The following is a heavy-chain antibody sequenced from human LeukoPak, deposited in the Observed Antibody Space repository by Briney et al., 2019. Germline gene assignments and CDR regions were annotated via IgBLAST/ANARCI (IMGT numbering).Heavy chain of an antibody. D-gene: IGHD6-13*01. Sequence: KTGGSLRLSCAASGFTFSSYSMNWVRQAPGKGLEWVSSISSSSSYIYYADSVKGRFTVSRDNAKNSLYLQMNSLRAEDTAVYYCAREALIARRPSKFDPWGQGTLVTVSS. CDR1: GFTFSSYS. J-gene: IGHJ5*02. V-gene: IGHV3-21*01. CDR2: ISSSSSYI. CDR3: AREALIARRPSKFDP.